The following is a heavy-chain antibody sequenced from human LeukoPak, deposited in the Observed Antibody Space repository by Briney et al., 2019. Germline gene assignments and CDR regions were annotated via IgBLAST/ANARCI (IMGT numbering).Heavy chain of an antibody. CDR2: IYYSGST. CDR1: GGSISSSGYY. J-gene: IGHJ4*02. V-gene: IGHV4-39*01. Sequence: PSETLSLTCTVSGGSISSSGYYWGWIRQPPGKGLEWMGSIYYSGSTYYNPSLKSRVTISVDTSKNQFSLKLSSVTAADTAVYYCARQVDYYDSSGYLGYYFDYWGQGTLVTVSS. D-gene: IGHD3-22*01. CDR3: ARQVDYYDSSGYLGYYFDY.